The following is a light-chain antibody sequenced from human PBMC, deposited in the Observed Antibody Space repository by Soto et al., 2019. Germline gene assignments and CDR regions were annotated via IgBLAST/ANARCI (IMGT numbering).Light chain of an antibody. J-gene: IGKJ5*01. CDR2: GAS. Sequence: EIVMTHSPATLSVSPCERATLSCRASQSVSSNLAWYQQKPGQAPRLLIYGASTRATGIPDRFSGSGSGTEFTLTISSLQSEDFAVYYCQQYHNWPTFGQGTRLEIK. CDR3: QQYHNWPT. V-gene: IGKV3D-15*01. CDR1: QSVSSN.